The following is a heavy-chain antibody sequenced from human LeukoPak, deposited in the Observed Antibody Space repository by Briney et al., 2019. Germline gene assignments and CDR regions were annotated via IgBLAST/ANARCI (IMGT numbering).Heavy chain of an antibody. Sequence: ASVKVSCKASGYPFTSYFMHWVRQAPGQGLEWMGGIIPIFGTANYAQKFQGRVTITADESTSTAYMELSSLRSEDTAVYYCARNIPGEIDFDYWGQGTLVTVSS. CDR1: GYPFTSYF. CDR3: ARNIPGEIDFDY. D-gene: IGHD3-10*01. V-gene: IGHV1-69*13. CDR2: IIPIFGTA. J-gene: IGHJ4*02.